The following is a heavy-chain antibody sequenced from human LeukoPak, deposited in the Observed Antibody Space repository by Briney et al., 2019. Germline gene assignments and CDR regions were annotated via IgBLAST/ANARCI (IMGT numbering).Heavy chain of an antibody. CDR1: GFTFDDYA. J-gene: IGHJ4*02. D-gene: IGHD4-23*01. Sequence: PGGSLRLSCAASGFTFDDYAMHWVRQAPGKGLEWVSLISWDGGSTYYADSVKGRFTISRDNSKNSLYLQMNSLRAEDTALYYCAKDRTDYGGNQFDYWGQGTLVTVSS. CDR3: AKDRTDYGGNQFDY. CDR2: ISWDGGST. V-gene: IGHV3-43D*03.